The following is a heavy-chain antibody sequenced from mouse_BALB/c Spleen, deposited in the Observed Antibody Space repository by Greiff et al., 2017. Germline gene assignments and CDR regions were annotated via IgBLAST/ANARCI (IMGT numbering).Heavy chain of an antibody. V-gene: IGHV1-9*01. CDR2: ILPGSGST. CDR1: GYTFSSYW. CDR3: ARRGGNSYFDY. Sequence: VQGVESGAELMKPGASVKISCKATGYTFSSYWIEWVKQRPGHGLEWIGEILPGSGSTNYNEKFKGKATFTADTSSNTAYMQLSSLTSEDSAVYYCARRGGNSYFDYWGQGTTLTVSS. D-gene: IGHD2-1*01. J-gene: IGHJ2*01.